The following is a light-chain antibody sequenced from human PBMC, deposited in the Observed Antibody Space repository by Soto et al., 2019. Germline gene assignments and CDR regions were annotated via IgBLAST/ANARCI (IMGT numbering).Light chain of an antibody. J-gene: IGLJ2*01. Sequence: QLVPTQPPSVSGAPGQRVTISCTGSSSNIGAGYDVHWYQQLPGTAPKLLIYGNSNRPSGVPDRFSGSKSGTSASLAITGLQAEDEADYYCQSYDSSLSGLFGGGTKLTVL. CDR2: GNS. V-gene: IGLV1-40*01. CDR1: SSNIGAGYD. CDR3: QSYDSSLSGL.